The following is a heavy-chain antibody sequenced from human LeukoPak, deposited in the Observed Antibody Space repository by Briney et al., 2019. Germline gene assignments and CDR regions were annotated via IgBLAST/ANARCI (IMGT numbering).Heavy chain of an antibody. J-gene: IGHJ4*02. V-gene: IGHV5-51*01. Sequence: LGESLKISCMGSGYSFTNYWIGWVRQVPGSGLEWMGVIYPSDSDTRYSPSFQGQVTISADKSIDTAYLQWSSLKASDTAMYYCARQRDSGSDFDSWGQGTLVTVSS. CDR2: IYPSDSDT. D-gene: IGHD5-12*01. CDR1: GYSFTNYW. CDR3: ARQRDSGSDFDS.